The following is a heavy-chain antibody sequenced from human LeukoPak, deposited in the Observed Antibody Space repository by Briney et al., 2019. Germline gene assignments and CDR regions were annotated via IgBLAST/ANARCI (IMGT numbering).Heavy chain of an antibody. CDR3: ATYYDFWSGYYLGY. J-gene: IGHJ4*02. Sequence: GGSLRLSCAASGFTFSSYGMHWVRQAPGKGLEWVAFIRYDGSNKYYADSVKGRFTISRDNSKNTLYLQMNSLRAEDTAVYYCATYYDFWSGYYLGYWGQGTLVTVSS. D-gene: IGHD3-3*01. CDR1: GFTFSSYG. CDR2: IRYDGSNK. V-gene: IGHV3-30*02.